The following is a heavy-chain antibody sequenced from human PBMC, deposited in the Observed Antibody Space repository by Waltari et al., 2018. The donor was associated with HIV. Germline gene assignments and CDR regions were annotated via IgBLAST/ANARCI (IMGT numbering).Heavy chain of an antibody. CDR1: GDSIRGDSL. CDR3: ARDLRKYSNGYYYYYGLDV. D-gene: IGHD4-4*01. Sequence: VQLKESGPGLVKPSETLSLNCVVSGDSIRGDSLWGWIRPPPGKGLEWIGSIHHTGNNYYNKSLESRLTISVDTSKKLFSLRLTSVTAADTAQYYCARDLRKYSNGYYYYYGLDVWGPGITVIVS. J-gene: IGHJ6*02. CDR2: IHHTGNN. V-gene: IGHV4-38-2*02.